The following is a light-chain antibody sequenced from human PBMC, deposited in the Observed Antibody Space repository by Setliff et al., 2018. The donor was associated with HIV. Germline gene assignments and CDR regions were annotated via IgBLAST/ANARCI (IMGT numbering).Light chain of an antibody. CDR3: CSYASSGSLV. J-gene: IGLJ1*01. V-gene: IGLV2-14*03. CDR1: SSDVGGHNY. Sequence: QSVLAQPASVSGSPGQSVSMSCTGTSSDVGGHNYVSWYQQHPGKAPKLMIYDVTNRPSGVSNHFSGSKSGNTASLTISGLRTEDEAEYYCCSYASSGSLVFGTGTKVTVL. CDR2: DVT.